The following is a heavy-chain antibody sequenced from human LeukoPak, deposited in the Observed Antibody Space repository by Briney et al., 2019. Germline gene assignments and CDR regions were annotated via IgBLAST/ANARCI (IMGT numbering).Heavy chain of an antibody. D-gene: IGHD3-16*01. Sequence: ASVTVSCKASGYPFTGYFIHWVRQAPGQGLEWMGWINPNSGGTNYAQKFQGWVTMTRDTSINTAYMELSRLKSDDTAVYYCARANYYDSIGDAFDIWGQGTMVTVSS. CDR1: GYPFTGYF. J-gene: IGHJ3*02. CDR3: ARANYYDSIGDAFDI. V-gene: IGHV1-2*04. CDR2: INPNSGGT.